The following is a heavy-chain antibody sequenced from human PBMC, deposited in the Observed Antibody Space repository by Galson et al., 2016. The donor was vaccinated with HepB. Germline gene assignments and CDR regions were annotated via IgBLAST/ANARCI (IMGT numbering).Heavy chain of an antibody. D-gene: IGHD3-22*01. CDR2: ISGSGGST. CDR3: AKDGKDFPLRRIRTMRVVVLEH. Sequence: SLRLSCATSGFIFSSYAMSWVRQAPGKGLEWVSAISGSGGSTYYSDSVKGRFTISRDNSNNALYLQMNSLRAEDTAVYYCAKDGKDFPLRRIRTMRVVVLEHWGQGTLVTVSS. CDR1: GFIFSSYA. V-gene: IGHV3-23*01. J-gene: IGHJ4*02.